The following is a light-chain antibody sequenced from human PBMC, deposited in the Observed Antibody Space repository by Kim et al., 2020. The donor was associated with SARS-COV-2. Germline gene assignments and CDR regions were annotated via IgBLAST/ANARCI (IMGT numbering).Light chain of an antibody. CDR2: EVS. CDR3: CSYAGCSTYV. J-gene: IGLJ1*01. CDR1: SSNVRSYTL. Sequence: TTVSCTGTSSNVRSYTLVPWYQQHPCNAPDLMIYEVSKRPSGVSNSFSGSKSGNTASLTISGLQAEDEADYYCCSYAGCSTYVFGTGTKVTVL. V-gene: IGLV2-23*02.